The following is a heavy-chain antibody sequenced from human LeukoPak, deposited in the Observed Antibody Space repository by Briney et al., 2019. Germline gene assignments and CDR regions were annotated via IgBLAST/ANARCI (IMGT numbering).Heavy chain of an antibody. CDR2: MTYDGSNK. CDR1: GYTFTSNY. J-gene: IGHJ3*02. CDR3: ARDQRNDAFDI. D-gene: IGHD5-24*01. V-gene: IGHV3-30*04. Sequence: SCKAFGYTFTSNYMHWVRQAPGKGLEWVSVMTYDGSNKYYADSVKGRFTISRDNAKNSLYLQMNSLRAEDTAVYYCARDQRNDAFDIWGQGTMVTVSS.